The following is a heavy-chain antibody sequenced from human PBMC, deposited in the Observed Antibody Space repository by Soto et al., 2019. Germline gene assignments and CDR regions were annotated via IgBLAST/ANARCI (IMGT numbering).Heavy chain of an antibody. CDR2: ISGSGGST. V-gene: IGHV3-23*01. CDR1: GFTFSSYA. D-gene: IGHD2-2*01. CDR3: AKVPDQGAFDI. Sequence: GGSLRLSCAASGFTFSSYAMSWVRQAPGKGLEWVSAISGSGGSTYYADSVKGRLTISRDNSKNTLYLQMNSPRAADTAVYYSAKVPDQGAFDIWGQGTMVTVSS. J-gene: IGHJ3*02.